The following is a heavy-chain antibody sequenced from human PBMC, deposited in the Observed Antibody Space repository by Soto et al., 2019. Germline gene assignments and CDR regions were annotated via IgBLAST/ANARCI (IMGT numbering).Heavy chain of an antibody. Sequence: GSLRLSCEASGFVFTNFLMHWVRHVPGKGLVWVARIDTSGHSTNYAESVKGRFTISRDNAKNTVSLQMNSLRVEDTGVYYCAKDSWYFDLGSQGSQVTVSS. CDR2: IDTSGHST. CDR3: AKDSWYFDL. D-gene: IGHD6-13*01. V-gene: IGHV3-74*01. CDR1: GFVFTNFL. J-gene: IGHJ4*02.